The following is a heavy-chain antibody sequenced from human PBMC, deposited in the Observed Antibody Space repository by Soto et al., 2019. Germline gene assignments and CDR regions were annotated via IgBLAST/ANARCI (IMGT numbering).Heavy chain of an antibody. J-gene: IGHJ3*02. CDR3: ASSTTDAAFDI. V-gene: IGHV1-3*01. CDR1: GYPFTSYA. D-gene: IGHD4-17*01. Sequence: ASVKGSFKASGYPFTSYAMHWVRQAPGQRLEWMGWINAGNGNTKYSQKFQGRVTITRDTSASTAYMELSSLRSEDTALYYCASSTTDAAFDIWGQGTMVTVSS. CDR2: INAGNGNT.